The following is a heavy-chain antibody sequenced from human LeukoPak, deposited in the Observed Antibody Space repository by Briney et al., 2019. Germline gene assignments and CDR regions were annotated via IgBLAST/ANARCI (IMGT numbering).Heavy chain of an antibody. J-gene: IGHJ6*03. V-gene: IGHV3-33*06. CDR2: IWYDGSNK. D-gene: IGHD1-26*01. Sequence: GGSLRLSCAASGFTFSSYGMHWVRQAPGKGLEWVAVIWYDGSNKYYADSVKGRFTISRDNSKNTLSLQMNGLRPEDTAVYYCAKSWGSTRPYYNYMDVWGKGTTVTVSS. CDR1: GFTFSSYG. CDR3: AKSWGSTRPYYNYMDV.